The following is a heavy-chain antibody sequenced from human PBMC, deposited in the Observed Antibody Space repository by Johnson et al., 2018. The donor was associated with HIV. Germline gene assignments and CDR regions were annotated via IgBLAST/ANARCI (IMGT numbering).Heavy chain of an antibody. CDR2: VWYDGSNE. CDR3: ARGCRDGYTCDVFDI. D-gene: IGHD5-24*01. Sequence: QVQLVESVGGLVQPGGSLRLSCAASGFTFSSYGMHWVRQAPGKGLDWVAVVWYDGSNEYYADSVKGRFTISRDNSKNTLYLQMTSLRAEDTAVYYCARGCRDGYTCDVFDIWAKGQQSPSLQ. J-gene: IGHJ3*02. V-gene: IGHV3-33*01. CDR1: GFTFSSYG.